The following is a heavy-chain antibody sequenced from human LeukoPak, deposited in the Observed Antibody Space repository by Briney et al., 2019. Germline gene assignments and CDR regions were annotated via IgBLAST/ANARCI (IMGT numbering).Heavy chain of an antibody. CDR2: INPNSGGT. CDR3: TREESSTTCSDV. J-gene: IGHJ6*02. Sequence: ASVRVSCKASGYTFTGYYMHWVRQAPGQGLEWMGWINPNSGGTNYAQKFQGRVTMTRDTSISTAYMELSGLRSDDTAVYYCTREESSTTCSDVWGQGTTVTVSS. D-gene: IGHD2-2*01. CDR1: GYTFTGYY. V-gene: IGHV1-2*02.